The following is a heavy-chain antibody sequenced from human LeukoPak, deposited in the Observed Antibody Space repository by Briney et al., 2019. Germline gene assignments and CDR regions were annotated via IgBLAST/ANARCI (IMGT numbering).Heavy chain of an antibody. V-gene: IGHV3-11*04. CDR1: GLRFSDYY. CDR2: ISSGGDIM. J-gene: IGHJ4*02. CDR3: ASLRRDGYDIDY. D-gene: IGHD5-24*01. Sequence: GGSLRLSCAASGLRFSDYYVSWIRQAPGKGLQWVSYISSGGDIMHYADSVKGRFTISRDNAKNSLYLQMNSLRAEDTAVYYCASLRRDGYDIDYWGQGTLVTVSS.